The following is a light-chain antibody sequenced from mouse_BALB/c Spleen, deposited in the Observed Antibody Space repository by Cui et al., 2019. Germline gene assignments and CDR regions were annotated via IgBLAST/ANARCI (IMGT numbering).Light chain of an antibody. CDR1: SCVRY. V-gene: IGKV4-55*01. CDR2: DTS. CDR3: QQWSSYPLT. J-gene: IGKJ1*01. Sequence: QIVLTQSPAIMSASPGEEVTMTGRASSCVRYMYWYQQNPGSALRLLIYDTSILASGVPVRFSGCGSGTSYSLTICRMEAEDAATYYCQQWSSYPLTFGGGTKLEIK.